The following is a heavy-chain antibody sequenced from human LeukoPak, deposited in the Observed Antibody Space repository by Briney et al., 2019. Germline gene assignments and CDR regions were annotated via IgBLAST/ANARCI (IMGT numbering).Heavy chain of an antibody. CDR3: AILCLVGPARAHYYDS. D-gene: IGHD3-10*02. V-gene: IGHV3-21*01. CDR1: GLTLNSLS. J-gene: IGHJ4*02. Sequence: GGSLRLSFAAYGLTLNSLSMDWLRQAPGKGLEWVSSITSNSVYIYYADSVKGRFTISRDNAKNSLYLQMNSLRAEDTAVYYCAILCLVGPARAHYYDSCGQGTLVTVSS. CDR2: ITSNSVYI.